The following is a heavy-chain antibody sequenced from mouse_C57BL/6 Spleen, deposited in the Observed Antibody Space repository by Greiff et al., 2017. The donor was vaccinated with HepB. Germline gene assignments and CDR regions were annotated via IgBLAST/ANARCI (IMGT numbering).Heavy chain of an antibody. CDR3: ARSTGVAHWYFDV. CDR2: ISDGGSYT. CDR1: GFTFSSYA. V-gene: IGHV5-4*01. Sequence: EVQLVESGGGLVKPGGSLKLSCAASGFTFSSYAMSWVRQTPEKRLEWVATISDGGSYTYYPDNVKGRFTISRDNAKNNLYLQMSHLKSEDTAMYYCARSTGVAHWYFDVWGTGTTVTVSS. J-gene: IGHJ1*03. D-gene: IGHD1-1*01.